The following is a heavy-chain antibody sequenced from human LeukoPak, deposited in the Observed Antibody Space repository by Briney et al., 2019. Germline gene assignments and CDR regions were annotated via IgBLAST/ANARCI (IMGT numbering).Heavy chain of an antibody. Sequence: SGGSLRLSCAASGFTFSDYTMNWVRQAPGKGLEWVSSISSGGTYKYYADSVKGRFTISRDNAQNSLYLQMNSLRAEDSSVYYCARPTTVTTISADAFDIWGQGTMVTVSS. CDR2: ISSGGTYK. V-gene: IGHV3-21*01. CDR1: GFTFSDYT. J-gene: IGHJ3*02. CDR3: ARPTTVTTISADAFDI. D-gene: IGHD4-17*01.